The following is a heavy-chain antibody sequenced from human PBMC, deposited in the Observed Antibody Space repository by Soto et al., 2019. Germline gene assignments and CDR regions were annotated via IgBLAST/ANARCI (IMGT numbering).Heavy chain of an antibody. V-gene: IGHV3-21*01. CDR2: VSSRSNQI. CDR3: ARVGRGNSFDI. Sequence: EVQLVESGGGLVKPGGSLRLSCAASGFTFSDFGMHWVRQAPGKGLEWVSYVSSRSNQIYYADSVQGRFTISRDNAKNSLYLQLNSLRGDDTAVYCCARVGRGNSFDIWGQGTMVTVSS. CDR1: GFTFSDFG. J-gene: IGHJ3*02. D-gene: IGHD3-10*01.